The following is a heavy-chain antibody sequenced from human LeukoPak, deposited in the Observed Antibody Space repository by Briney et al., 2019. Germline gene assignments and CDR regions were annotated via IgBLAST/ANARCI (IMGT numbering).Heavy chain of an antibody. CDR1: GGSISSGGYY. J-gene: IGHJ4*02. CDR3: ARTSPTGYSYGPFDY. CDR2: IYHSGST. Sequence: PSQTLSLTCTVSGGSISSGGYYWSWIRQPPGKGLEWIGYIYHSGSTYYNPSLKSRVTTSVDRSKNQFSLKVTSVTAADTAVYYCARTSPTGYSYGPFDYWGQGTLVTVSS. D-gene: IGHD5-18*01. V-gene: IGHV4-30-2*01.